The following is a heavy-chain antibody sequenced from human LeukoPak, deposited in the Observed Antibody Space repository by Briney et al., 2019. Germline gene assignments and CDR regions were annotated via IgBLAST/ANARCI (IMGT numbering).Heavy chain of an antibody. CDR1: GGSISSYY. V-gene: IGHV4-59*01. D-gene: IGHD6-6*01. J-gene: IGHJ4*02. CDR3: ARLIAARGFDY. CDR2: IYYSGST. Sequence: SETLSLTFTVSGGSISSYYWSWIRQPPGKGLEWIGYIYYSGSTNYNPSLKSRVTISVDTSKNQFSLKLSSVTAADTAVYYCARLIAARGFDYWGQGTLVTVSS.